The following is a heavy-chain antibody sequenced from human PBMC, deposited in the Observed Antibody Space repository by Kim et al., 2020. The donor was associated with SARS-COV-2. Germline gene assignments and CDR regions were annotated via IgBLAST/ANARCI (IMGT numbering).Heavy chain of an antibody. J-gene: IGHJ4*02. D-gene: IGHD5-18*01. V-gene: IGHV4-38-2*02. CDR2: IHHSGST. CDR3: ARDSGDRKPFDY. CDR1: VYSIRIGYY. Sequence: SETLSLTCTVSVYSIRIGYYWGWIRQPPGKGLEWIGSIHHSGSTYYNPSLKSRVTISVDASEKQFSLKLSSVTAADTAIYFCARDSGDRKPFDYWGQGTLVTVSS.